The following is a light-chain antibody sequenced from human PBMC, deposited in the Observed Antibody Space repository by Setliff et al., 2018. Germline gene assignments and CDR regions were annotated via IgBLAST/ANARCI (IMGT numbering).Light chain of an antibody. CDR1: SSDVGSYNL. CDR3: CSYAGSSTWV. V-gene: IGLV2-23*02. Sequence: QSALAQPASVSGSPGQSITISRTGTSSDVGSYNLVSWYQQHPGKAPKLMIYEVSKRPSGVSNRFSGSKSDNTASLTISGLQAEDEADYYCCSYAGSSTWVFGGGTKVTVL. J-gene: IGLJ3*02. CDR2: EVS.